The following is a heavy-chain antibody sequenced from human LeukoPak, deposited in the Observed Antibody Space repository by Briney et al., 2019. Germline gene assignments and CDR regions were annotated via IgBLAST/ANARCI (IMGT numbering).Heavy chain of an antibody. CDR1: GYSISSGYY. CDR2: IYHSGST. D-gene: IGHD6-13*01. Sequence: SETLSLTCTVSGYSISSGYYWGWIRQPPGQGLEWIGSIYHSGSTYYNPSLKSRVTISVDTSKNQFSLKLSSVTAADTAVYYCARGYSSSWYLNWFDPWGQGTLVTVSS. J-gene: IGHJ5*02. V-gene: IGHV4-38-2*02. CDR3: ARGYSSSWYLNWFDP.